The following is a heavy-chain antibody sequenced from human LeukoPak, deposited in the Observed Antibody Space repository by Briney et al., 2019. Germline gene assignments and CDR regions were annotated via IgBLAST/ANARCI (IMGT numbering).Heavy chain of an antibody. V-gene: IGHV4-59*01. CDR1: GGSISSYY. J-gene: IGHJ5*02. CDR3: ARVHYWTGPTNWFDP. Sequence: SETLSLTCTVSGGSISSYYWSWVRQPPGTGLEWIGYIYSSGETNYNPSLKSRVTISVDTSKNQFSLKLTSVTAGDTAVYYCARVHYWTGPTNWFDPWGQGTLVTVSS. CDR2: IYSSGET. D-gene: IGHD3/OR15-3a*01.